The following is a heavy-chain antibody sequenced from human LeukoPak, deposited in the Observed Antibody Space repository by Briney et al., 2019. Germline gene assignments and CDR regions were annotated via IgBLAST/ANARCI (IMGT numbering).Heavy chain of an antibody. CDR1: GYTFTSYG. CDR2: ISAYNGNT. J-gene: IGHJ5*02. Sequence: GASVKVSCKASGYTFTSYGISWVRQAPGQGLEWMGWISAYNGNTNYAQKLQGRVTMTTDTSTSTAYMELRSLRSDDTAVYYCARAPGGDFNYDWFDPWGQGTLVTVSS. CDR3: ARAPGGDFNYDWFDP. D-gene: IGHD2-21*02. V-gene: IGHV1-18*01.